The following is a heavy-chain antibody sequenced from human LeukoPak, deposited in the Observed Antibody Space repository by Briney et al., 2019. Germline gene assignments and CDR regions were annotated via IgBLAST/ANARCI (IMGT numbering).Heavy chain of an antibody. Sequence: SETLSLPCTVSSYSISSGYYWGWIRPPPGEGLEWIGSIYRSGHTYYNPSLKSPVTISVEPSKHTVSLKLHSVTAADASVYFFARINWFPDYWGPGTLVTVPS. J-gene: IGHJ4*02. CDR2: IYRSGHT. CDR1: SYSISSGYY. D-gene: IGHD1-20*01. CDR3: ARINWFPDY. V-gene: IGHV4-38-2*02.